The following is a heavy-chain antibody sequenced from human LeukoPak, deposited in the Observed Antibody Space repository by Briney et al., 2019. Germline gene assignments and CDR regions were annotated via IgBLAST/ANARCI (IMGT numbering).Heavy chain of an antibody. V-gene: IGHV1-18*01. Sequence: ASVKVSCKASGYTFTNYGISWVRQAPGQGLEWMGWISAYNGNTNYAQYFQGRVTMTTDTSTNTAFMDLRSLRYDDTAVYYCARTSESGWREFDYWGQGTLVTVSS. CDR1: GYTFTNYG. CDR3: ARTSESGWREFDY. D-gene: IGHD6-19*01. J-gene: IGHJ4*02. CDR2: ISAYNGNT.